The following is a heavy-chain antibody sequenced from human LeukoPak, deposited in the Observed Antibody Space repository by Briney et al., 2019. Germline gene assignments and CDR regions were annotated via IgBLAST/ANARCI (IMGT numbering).Heavy chain of an antibody. J-gene: IGHJ4*01. Sequence: SETLSLTCSVSGGSIRTYYWSWIRQPPGKGLEWIGYIYYSGSTNYNPSLKSRVTISVDTSKNQFSLKLSSVTAADTAVYYCARAPFLWYFDYWGHGTLVTVSS. CDR1: GGSIRTYY. CDR2: IYYSGST. CDR3: ARAPFLWYFDY. D-gene: IGHD2-21*01. V-gene: IGHV4-59*01.